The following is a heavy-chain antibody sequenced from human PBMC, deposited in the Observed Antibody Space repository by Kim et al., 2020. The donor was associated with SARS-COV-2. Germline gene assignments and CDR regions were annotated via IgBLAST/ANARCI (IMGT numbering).Heavy chain of an antibody. Sequence: GGSLRLSCAASGFTFSNAWMSWVRQAPGKGLEWVGRIKSKTDGGTTDYAAPVKGRFTISRDDSKNTLYLQMNSLKTEDTAVYYCTTDRIYDYIWGSYRTGDYWGQGALVTVSS. D-gene: IGHD3-16*02. CDR3: TTDRIYDYIWGSYRTGDY. V-gene: IGHV3-15*01. CDR2: IKSKTDGGTT. CDR1: GFTFSNAW. J-gene: IGHJ4*02.